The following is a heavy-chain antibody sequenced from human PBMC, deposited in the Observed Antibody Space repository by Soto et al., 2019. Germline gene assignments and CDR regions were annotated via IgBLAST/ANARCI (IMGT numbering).Heavy chain of an antibody. CDR1: GGTFSSYA. Sequence: SVKVSCKASGGTFSSYALSWARQAPGQGLEWMGGIIPIFGTANYAQKFQGRVTITADESTSTAYMELSSLRSEDTAVYYCASGEYSSGWSRYYYGMDVWGQGTTVTVSS. V-gene: IGHV1-69*13. CDR3: ASGEYSSGWSRYYYGMDV. CDR2: IIPIFGTA. D-gene: IGHD6-19*01. J-gene: IGHJ6*02.